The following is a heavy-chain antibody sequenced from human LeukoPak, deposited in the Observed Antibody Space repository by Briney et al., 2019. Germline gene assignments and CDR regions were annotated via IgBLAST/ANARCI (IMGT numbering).Heavy chain of an antibody. CDR2: ISSSGGTI. D-gene: IGHD3-3*01. CDR3: AKNGGDFGVVIIDYFDY. CDR1: GFTFSDYI. J-gene: IGHJ4*02. Sequence: GGSLRLSCAASGFTFSDYIINWVRQAPGKGLEWISYISSSGGTIYYADSVKGRFTISRDNTDNSLFLQMSSLRAEDTAVYYCAKNGGDFGVVIIDYFDYWGQGTLVTVSS. V-gene: IGHV3-48*04.